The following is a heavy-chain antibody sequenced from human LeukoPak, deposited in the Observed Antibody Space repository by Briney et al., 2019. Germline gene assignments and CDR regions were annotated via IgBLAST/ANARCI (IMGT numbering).Heavy chain of an antibody. CDR1: GGSISSGSYY. J-gene: IGHJ6*03. Sequence: SETLSLTCTVSGGSISSGSYYWSWIRQPAGKGLEWIGRIYTSGSTNYNSSLKSRVTISVDTSKNQFSLKLSSVTAADTAVYYCATLAYSSSSARLIRNYYYYYMDVWGEGTTVTVSS. V-gene: IGHV4-61*02. CDR2: IYTSGST. CDR3: ATLAYSSSSARLIRNYYYYYMDV. D-gene: IGHD6-6*01.